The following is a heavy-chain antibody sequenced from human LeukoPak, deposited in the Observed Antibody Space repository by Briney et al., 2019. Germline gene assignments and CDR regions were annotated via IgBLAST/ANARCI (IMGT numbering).Heavy chain of an antibody. Sequence: SETLSLTCTVSGSSISSGGYYWSWIRQHPGKGLEWIGYIYYSGSTYYNPSLKSRVTISVDTSKNQFSLKLSSVTAADTAVYYCAREPFFDAFDIWGQGTMVTVSS. J-gene: IGHJ3*02. D-gene: IGHD3-16*01. V-gene: IGHV4-31*03. CDR2: IYYSGST. CDR3: AREPFFDAFDI. CDR1: GSSISSGGYY.